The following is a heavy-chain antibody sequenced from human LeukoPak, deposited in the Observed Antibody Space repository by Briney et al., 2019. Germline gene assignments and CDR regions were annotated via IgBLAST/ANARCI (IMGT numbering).Heavy chain of an antibody. CDR3: ARNCGGDCYEGHYYYGMDV. J-gene: IGHJ6*02. CDR2: TYYRSKWYN. CDR1: GDSVSSNSAA. D-gene: IGHD2-21*02. V-gene: IGHV6-1*01. Sequence: SQTLSLTCAISGDSVSSNSAAWNWIRQSPSRGLEWLGRTYYRSKWYNDYAVSVKSRITINPDTSKNQFSLQLNSATPEDTAVYYCARNCGGDCYEGHYYYGMDVWGQGTTVTVSS.